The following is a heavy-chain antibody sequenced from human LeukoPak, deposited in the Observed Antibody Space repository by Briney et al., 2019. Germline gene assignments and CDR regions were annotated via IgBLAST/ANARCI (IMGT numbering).Heavy chain of an antibody. Sequence: PSETLSLTCTISGGSISSGGYYWSWIRQHPGKGLEWIGYIYYSGSTYYNPSLKSRVTISVDTSKNQFSLKLSSVTAADTAVYYCARSFSSMAPDYWGQGTLVTVSS. J-gene: IGHJ4*02. CDR2: IYYSGST. CDR3: ARSFSSMAPDY. D-gene: IGHD2/OR15-2a*01. CDR1: GGSISSGGYY. V-gene: IGHV4-31*03.